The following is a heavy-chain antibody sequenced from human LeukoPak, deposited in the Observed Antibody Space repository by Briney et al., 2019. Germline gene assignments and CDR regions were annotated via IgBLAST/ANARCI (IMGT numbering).Heavy chain of an antibody. Sequence: ESGPTLVKPTQTLTLTCTFSGFSRSTSGVGVGWIRQPPGKALEWLALIYWDDDKRYSPSLKSRLTITKDTSKNQMVLTMTNMDPVDTATSYCERSRADSRAYLLAPFDYWGQGTLVTVSS. J-gene: IGHJ4*02. CDR2: IYWDDDK. D-gene: IGHD3-22*01. CDR1: GFSRSTSGVG. V-gene: IGHV2-5*02. CDR3: ERSRADSRAYLLAPFDY.